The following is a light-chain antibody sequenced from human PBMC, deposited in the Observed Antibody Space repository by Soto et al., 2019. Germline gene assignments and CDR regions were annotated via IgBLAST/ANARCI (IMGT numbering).Light chain of an antibody. CDR2: GAS. J-gene: IGKJ1*01. V-gene: IGKV3-20*01. CDR1: QSVSSSY. Sequence: EIVLTQSPGTLSLSPGERATLSCRASQSVSSSYLAWYQQKPGQAPRLLIYGASSRATGIPDRFSGSGSGTDFTLTISRLEPEDFAMYYCQQYSDSPPTFGQGTKVDNK. CDR3: QQYSDSPPT.